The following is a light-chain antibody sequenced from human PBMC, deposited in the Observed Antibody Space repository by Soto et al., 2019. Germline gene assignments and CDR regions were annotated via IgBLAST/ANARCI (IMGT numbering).Light chain of an antibody. Sequence: EIQMTQSPSTLSASVWDRVTISCGASQSISSGLAWYHQKPGNAPNLLIYDASSLESGVPSRFSGSGSGTEFTLTIISLQPDEFATYYCQQYNSYSPLTFGGGTRLEIK. CDR3: QQYNSYSPLT. CDR1: QSISSG. J-gene: IGKJ5*01. CDR2: DAS. V-gene: IGKV1-5*01.